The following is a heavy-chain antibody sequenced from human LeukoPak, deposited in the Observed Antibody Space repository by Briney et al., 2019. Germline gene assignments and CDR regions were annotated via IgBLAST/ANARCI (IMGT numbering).Heavy chain of an antibody. D-gene: IGHD3-10*01. V-gene: IGHV3-53*01. CDR2: IYSGGST. CDR3: ARDRDRGVIITRLDY. J-gene: IGHJ4*02. Sequence: GGSLRLSCAASGFTVSNNYMSWVRQAPGKGLEWVSVIYSGGSTYYADSVKGRFTISRDNSKNTLYLQMNSLRAEDTAVYYCARDRDRGVIITRLDYWGQGTLVTVSS. CDR1: GFTVSNNY.